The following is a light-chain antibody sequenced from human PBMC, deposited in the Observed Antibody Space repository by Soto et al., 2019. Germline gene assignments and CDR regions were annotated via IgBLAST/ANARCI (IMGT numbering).Light chain of an antibody. CDR2: GNS. V-gene: IGLV1-40*01. CDR1: SSNIGAGYD. Sequence: QSVLTQPPSVSGAPGQRVTISCTGSSSNIGAGYDVHWYQQLPGTAPKLLIHGNSNRPLGVPDRFSGSKSGTSASLAITGLQGEDGADYYCQSYDSSLSGYVFGTGTKLTVL. J-gene: IGLJ1*01. CDR3: QSYDSSLSGYV.